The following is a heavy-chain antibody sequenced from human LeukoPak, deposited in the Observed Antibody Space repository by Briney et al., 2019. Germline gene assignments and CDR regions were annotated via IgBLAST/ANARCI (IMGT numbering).Heavy chain of an antibody. V-gene: IGHV4-39*01. CDR1: GGSISSSSYY. CDR2: IYYSGST. CDR3: ARQRLWADY. J-gene: IGHJ4*02. D-gene: IGHD1-26*01. Sequence: SETLSLTCTVSGGSISSSSYYWGWIRQPPGKGLEWIGSIYYSGSTYYNPSLKSRVTISVDTSKNHFSLKLNSVTAADTAVYYCARQRLWADYWGQGTLVTVSS.